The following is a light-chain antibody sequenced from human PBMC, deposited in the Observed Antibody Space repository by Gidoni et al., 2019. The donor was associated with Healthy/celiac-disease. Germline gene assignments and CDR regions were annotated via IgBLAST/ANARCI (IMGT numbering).Light chain of an antibody. Sequence: EIVLTQSPGTLSLSPGERATLSCRASQSVGSSYLAWYQQKPGQAPRLLIYGASSRATGIPDRFSGSGSGTDFTLTISRLEPEDFAVYYCQQYGSSPKITFGQXTRLEIK. CDR1: QSVGSSY. CDR2: GAS. J-gene: IGKJ5*01. V-gene: IGKV3-20*01. CDR3: QQYGSSPKIT.